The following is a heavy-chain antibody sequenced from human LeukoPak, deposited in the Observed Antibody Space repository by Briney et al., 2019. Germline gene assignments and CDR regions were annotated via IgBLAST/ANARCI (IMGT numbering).Heavy chain of an antibody. CDR2: IIPIFGTA. CDR3: ARAPYCSGGSCYYYYGMDV. Sequence: ASVKVSCKASGGTFSSYAISWVRQAPGQGLEWMGGIIPIFGTANYAQKFQGRVTITADESTSTAYMELSSLRSEDTAVYYCARAPYCSGGSCYYYYGMDVWGQGTTVTVSS. J-gene: IGHJ6*02. V-gene: IGHV1-69*01. CDR1: GGTFSSYA. D-gene: IGHD2-15*01.